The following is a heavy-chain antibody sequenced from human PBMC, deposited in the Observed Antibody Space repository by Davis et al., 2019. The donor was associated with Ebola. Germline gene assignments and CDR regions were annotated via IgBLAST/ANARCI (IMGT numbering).Heavy chain of an antibody. V-gene: IGHV1-2*06. CDR3: ARDTFYDSSGYYSDY. J-gene: IGHJ4*02. CDR2: INPNSGGT. Sequence: ASVKVSCKASGGTFSSYAINWVRQAPGQGLEWMGRINPNSGGTNYAQKFQGRVTMTRDTSISTAYMELSRLRSDDTAVYYCARDTFYDSSGYYSDYWGQGTLVTVSS. D-gene: IGHD3-22*01. CDR1: GGTFSSYA.